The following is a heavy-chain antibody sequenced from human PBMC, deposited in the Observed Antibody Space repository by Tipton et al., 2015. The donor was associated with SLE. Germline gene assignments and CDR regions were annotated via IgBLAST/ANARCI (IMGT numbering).Heavy chain of an antibody. CDR3: AGLEDYFDP. CDR2: IYYSGST. Sequence: GLVKPSETLSLTCTVSGGSISSYYWSWIRQPPGKGLEWIGYIYYSGSTSYNPSLKSRVTISVDTSKTQVSLKLTSVTAADTAIYYCAGLEDYFDPWGQGTTVTVSS. D-gene: IGHD3-22*01. V-gene: IGHV4-59*01. J-gene: IGHJ6*02. CDR1: GGSISSYY.